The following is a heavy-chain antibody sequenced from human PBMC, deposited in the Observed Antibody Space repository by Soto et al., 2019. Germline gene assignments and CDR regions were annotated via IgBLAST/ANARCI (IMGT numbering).Heavy chain of an antibody. Sequence: ASVKVSCKASGYTFTSYAMHWVRQAPGQRLEWMGRINASNGNTKYSQKFQGRFTISRDNSKNTLYLQMNSLRAEDTAVYYCAREDGYRGGDAFDIWGQGTMVTVSS. CDR1: GYTFTSYA. D-gene: IGHD5-12*01. CDR3: AREDGYRGGDAFDI. V-gene: IGHV1-3*01. CDR2: INASNGNT. J-gene: IGHJ3*02.